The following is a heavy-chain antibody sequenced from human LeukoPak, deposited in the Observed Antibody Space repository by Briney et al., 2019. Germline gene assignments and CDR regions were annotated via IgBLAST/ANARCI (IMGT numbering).Heavy chain of an antibody. CDR2: IDESGDS. J-gene: IGHJ4*02. CDR3: AATGR. CDR1: GLALRNYH. Sequence: GGSLRLSCVGSGLALRNYHVSWVRQAPGKGLEWVADIDESGDSHYADSVRGRFTISRENAKNSVYLQMNSLRVDVTAVYYCAATGRWGQGTLVAVSS. V-gene: IGHV3-48*03.